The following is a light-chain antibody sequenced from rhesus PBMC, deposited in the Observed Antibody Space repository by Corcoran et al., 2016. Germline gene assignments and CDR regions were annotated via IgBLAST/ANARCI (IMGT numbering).Light chain of an antibody. CDR2: KAS. J-gene: IGKJ3*01. CDR3: QHNYGTPFT. Sequence: DIQMTQSPSSLSASVGDRVTITCRASENVNNYLNWYQQKPGKAPKLRSYKASTLQSGFPSRFSGSGSGTDYTFTISSLQSEDVATYYCQHNYGTPFTFGPGTKLDIK. V-gene: IGKV1-74*01. CDR1: ENVNNY.